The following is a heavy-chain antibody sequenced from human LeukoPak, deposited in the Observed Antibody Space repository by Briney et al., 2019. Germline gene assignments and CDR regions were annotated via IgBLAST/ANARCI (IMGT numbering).Heavy chain of an antibody. D-gene: IGHD3-10*01. CDR3: ARQELLWFGELMGGFDP. CDR1: GVSISSGSYY. CDR2: IYHSGST. V-gene: IGHV4-61*02. Sequence: PSETLSRTCTVSGVSISSGSYYWSWLRQPPGKGLEWIGRIYHSGSTNYNPSLKSRVTISVYTSKNQFSLKLSSVTAADTAVYYCARQELLWFGELMGGFDPWGQGTLVTVSS. J-gene: IGHJ5*02.